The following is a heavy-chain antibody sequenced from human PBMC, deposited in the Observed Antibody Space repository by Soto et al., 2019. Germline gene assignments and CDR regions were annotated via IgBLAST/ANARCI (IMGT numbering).Heavy chain of an antibody. Sequence: QVQLVQSGAEVKKPGASVKVSCKASGYTFTSYYVHWVRQAPGQGLEWMGMINPSGGSTTYARKFQGRVTMTRDTSTSTVYMELSSLRYEDTAVYYCARYYYGMDVWGQGTTVTVSS. CDR2: INPSGGST. CDR3: ARYYYGMDV. J-gene: IGHJ6*02. CDR1: GYTFTSYY. V-gene: IGHV1-46*01.